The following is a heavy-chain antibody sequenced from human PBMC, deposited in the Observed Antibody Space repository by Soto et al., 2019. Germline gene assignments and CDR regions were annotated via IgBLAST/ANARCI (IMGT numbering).Heavy chain of an antibody. Sequence: QVRLVQSGAEVKKPGASVTLSCTASGYTFTDYYIHWVRQAPGRGPEWVGIINPYGGSTSYGQNFQGQITLTSDTSTTTIYLHLSSLRSDDTAVYYCAGALPRLPDSREGDYWGQGTLVTVSS. CDR2: INPYGGST. CDR3: AGALPRLPDSREGDY. CDR1: GYTFTDYY. V-gene: IGHV1-46*01. J-gene: IGHJ4*02. D-gene: IGHD2-2*01.